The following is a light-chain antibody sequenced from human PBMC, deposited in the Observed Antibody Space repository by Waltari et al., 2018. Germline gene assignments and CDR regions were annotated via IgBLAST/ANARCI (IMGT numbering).Light chain of an antibody. CDR1: SSNIGRNT. J-gene: IGLJ2*01. CDR3: AAWDDSLIGVA. Sequence: QSVLTQPPSASGTPGQRVTISCSGSSSNIGRNTVNWYQHLPATSPKLLIYGGNQLPSGVPDRFSGSKSGTSASLAIGGLQSDDEADYYCAAWDDSLIGVAFGGGTRLTVL. V-gene: IGLV1-44*01. CDR2: GGN.